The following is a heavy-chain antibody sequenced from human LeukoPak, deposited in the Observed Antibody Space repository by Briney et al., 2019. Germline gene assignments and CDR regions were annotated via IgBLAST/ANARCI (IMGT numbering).Heavy chain of an antibody. D-gene: IGHD1-26*01. V-gene: IGHV1-2*02. J-gene: IGHJ6*03. Sequence: ASVKVSCKASGYTFTGYYMHWIRQAPGQGLEWMGWINPNSGGTNYAQKFQGRVTMTRDTSISTAYMELSSLRSDDTAVYYCVRGMWDYYYNMDVWGKGTTVTVSS. CDR3: VRGMWDYYYNMDV. CDR1: GYTFTGYY. CDR2: INPNSGGT.